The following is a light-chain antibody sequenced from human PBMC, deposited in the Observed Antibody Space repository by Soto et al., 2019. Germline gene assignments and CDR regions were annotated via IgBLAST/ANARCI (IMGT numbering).Light chain of an antibody. J-gene: IGLJ2*01. CDR2: DDS. Sequence: SYELTQPPSVSVTPGQTARITCGGNNIGSKGVHWYQQKPGQAPVLVVYDDSDRPSGIPERFSGSNSGNTATLTINRVEAGDEADFFCQXXXXXXXXXXFGGXT. V-gene: IGLV3-21*02. CDR1: NIGSKG. CDR3: QXXXXXXXXXX.